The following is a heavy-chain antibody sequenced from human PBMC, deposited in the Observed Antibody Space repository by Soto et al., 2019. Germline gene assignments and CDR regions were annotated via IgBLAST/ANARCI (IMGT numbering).Heavy chain of an antibody. J-gene: IGHJ6*02. CDR2: ITWNGGST. Sequence: GGSLRLSCAASGFTFDDYGMSWVRQAPGKGLEWVSGITWNGGSTGYADSVKGRFTISRDNAKNSLYLQMNSLRAEDTALYYCAIDRRVSYSNYYYYGMDVWGQGTTVTVSS. V-gene: IGHV3-20*04. CDR3: AIDRRVSYSNYYYYGMDV. D-gene: IGHD4-4*01. CDR1: GFTFDDYG.